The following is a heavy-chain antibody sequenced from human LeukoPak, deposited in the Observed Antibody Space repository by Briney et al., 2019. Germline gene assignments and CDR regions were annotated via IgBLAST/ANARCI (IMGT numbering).Heavy chain of an antibody. CDR1: GYTFNDHD. CDR3: ARDWSGSYEQ. J-gene: IGHJ4*02. Sequence: GASVKVSCKASGYTFNDHDMHWVLQAPGQGLEWMGRINPNSGGTTYAQKFQGRVTMTRDTSISTAYMELSRLTSDDTAVYYCARDWSGSYEQWGLGTLVTVSS. V-gene: IGHV1-2*06. D-gene: IGHD1-26*01. CDR2: INPNSGGT.